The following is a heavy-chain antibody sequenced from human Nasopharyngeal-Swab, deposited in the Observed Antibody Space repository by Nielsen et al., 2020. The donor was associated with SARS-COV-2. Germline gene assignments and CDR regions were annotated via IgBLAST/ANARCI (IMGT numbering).Heavy chain of an antibody. J-gene: IGHJ6*02. CDR3: ARDGLDYDFWSAYFMDV. V-gene: IGHV3-21*01. Sequence: GEFLKISCAASGFTFNNYNFNWVRQAPGKGLEWVSSISSSSSYIYYADSVKGRFTISRDSAKNSLYLQMNSLRAEDTAVYYCARDGLDYDFWSAYFMDVWGQGTTVTVSS. CDR2: ISSSSSYI. CDR1: GFTFNNYN. D-gene: IGHD3-3*01.